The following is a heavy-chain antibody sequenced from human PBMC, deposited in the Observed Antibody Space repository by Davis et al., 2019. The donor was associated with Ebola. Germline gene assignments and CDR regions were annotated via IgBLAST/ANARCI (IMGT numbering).Heavy chain of an antibody. J-gene: IGHJ4*02. V-gene: IGHV3-23*01. D-gene: IGHD3-22*01. CDR2: ISGIGDST. Sequence: GGSLSLSCAASGFTFSSSAMSWVRQSPGKGLEWVSTISGIGDSTYYADSVKGRFTISRDNSKNTLYLQMNSLRAEDTAFYYCAKGDYFDINGYSYWGQGTLVTVSS. CDR3: AKGDYFDINGYSY. CDR1: GFTFSSSA.